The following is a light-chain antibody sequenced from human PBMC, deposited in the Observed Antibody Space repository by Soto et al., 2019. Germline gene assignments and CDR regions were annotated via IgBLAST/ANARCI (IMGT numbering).Light chain of an antibody. J-gene: IGLJ3*02. Sequence: QSVLTQPPSVSGAPGQRVTISCTGSSSNIGAGYAVHWYQQLPGTAPKLLIYGNNNRPSGVPDRFSGAKSGTSASLAITGLQAGDETDYYCQSYDNSLSGCVFGGGTKLTVL. V-gene: IGLV1-40*01. CDR1: SSNIGAGYA. CDR2: GNN. CDR3: QSYDNSLSGCV.